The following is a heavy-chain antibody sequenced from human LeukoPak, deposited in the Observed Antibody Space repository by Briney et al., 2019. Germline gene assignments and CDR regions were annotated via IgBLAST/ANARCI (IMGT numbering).Heavy chain of an antibody. D-gene: IGHD3-9*01. CDR1: GFTFSNYA. CDR3: AKNGKDNYDMFFDF. J-gene: IGHJ4*02. Sequence: PGGSLRLSCAASGFTFSNYAMNWVRQAPGKGLEWVSALGDNDGRTFYADSVKGRFTISRDNSKNRLYLQMNSLRAEDTAIYYCAKNGKDNYDMFFDFWGPRTLVTVST. CDR2: LGDNDGRT. V-gene: IGHV3-23*01.